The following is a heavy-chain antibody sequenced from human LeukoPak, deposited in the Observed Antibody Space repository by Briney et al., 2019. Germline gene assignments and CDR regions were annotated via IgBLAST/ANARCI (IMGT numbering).Heavy chain of an antibody. CDR3: ARAPRNSSTMLDY. CDR2: INPNDGST. J-gene: IGHJ4*02. V-gene: IGHV1-46*01. CDR1: GYTFTNYW. Sequence: GASVKVSCKASGYTFTNYWIQWVRQAPGQGLEWVALINPNDGSTTYAHKFQGRVTMTRDTSTSTVYMDLSSLTSEDTAVHYCARAPRNSSTMLDYWGQGTLVTVSS. D-gene: IGHD6-13*01.